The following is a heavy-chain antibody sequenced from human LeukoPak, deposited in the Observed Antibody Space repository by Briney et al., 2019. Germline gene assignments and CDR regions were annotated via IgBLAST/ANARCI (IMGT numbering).Heavy chain of an antibody. V-gene: IGHV3-23*01. Sequence: GGSLRLSCAASGFTFSSYAMSWVRQAPGKGLEWVSAISGSGGSTYYADSVKGRFTISRDNSQNTLYLQMNSLRAEDTAVYYCARAPFYSGLDFWGQGTLVTVSS. CDR3: ARAPFYSGLDF. CDR1: GFTFSSYA. J-gene: IGHJ4*02. D-gene: IGHD1-26*01. CDR2: ISGSGGST.